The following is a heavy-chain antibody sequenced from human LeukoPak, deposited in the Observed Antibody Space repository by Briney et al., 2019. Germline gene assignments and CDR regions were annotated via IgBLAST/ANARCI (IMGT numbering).Heavy chain of an antibody. Sequence: GASVKVSCKASGYTFTSYDINWVRQATGQGLEWMGWMNPNSGNTGYAQKFQGRVTITRNTSISTAYMELSSLRSEDMAGYYCARESSSWYSPIVNYFDYWGQGTLVTVSS. CDR2: MNPNSGNT. CDR1: GYTFTSYD. J-gene: IGHJ4*02. CDR3: ARESSSWYSPIVNYFDY. V-gene: IGHV1-8*03. D-gene: IGHD6-13*01.